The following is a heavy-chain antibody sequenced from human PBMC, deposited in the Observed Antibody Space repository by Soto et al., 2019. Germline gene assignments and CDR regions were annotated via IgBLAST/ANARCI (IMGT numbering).Heavy chain of an antibody. Sequence: PSETLSLTCTVSGGSISSYYWSWIRQPPGKGLEWIGYIYYSGSTNYNPSLKSRVTISVDTSKNQFSLKLSSVTAADAAVYYCAGRNIAVAPYYYYYMDVWGKGTTVTVSS. CDR3: AGRNIAVAPYYYYYMDV. V-gene: IGHV4-59*01. J-gene: IGHJ6*03. CDR2: IYYSGST. CDR1: GGSISSYY. D-gene: IGHD6-19*01.